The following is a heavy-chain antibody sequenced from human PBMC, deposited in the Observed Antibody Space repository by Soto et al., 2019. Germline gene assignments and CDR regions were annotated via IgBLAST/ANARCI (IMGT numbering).Heavy chain of an antibody. D-gene: IGHD1-26*01. CDR1: GYTFTGYY. J-gene: IGHJ1*01. V-gene: IGHV1-2*02. CDR2: TNPNSGGT. CDR3: ARIPRYSGSSISLQH. Sequence: GASVKVSCKASGYTFTGYYMHWVRQAPGQGLEWMGWTNPNSGGTNYAQKFRGRVTMTRDTSISTAYMELSRLRSDDTAVYYCARIPRYSGSSISLQHWGQGTLVTVSS.